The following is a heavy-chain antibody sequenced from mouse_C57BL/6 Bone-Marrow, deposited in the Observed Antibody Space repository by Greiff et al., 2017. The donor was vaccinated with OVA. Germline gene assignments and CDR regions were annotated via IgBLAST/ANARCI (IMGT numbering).Heavy chain of an antibody. CDR1: GYSITSGYY. CDR3: ARDLVSFGWYVDV. V-gene: IGHV3-6*01. CDR2: ISYDGSN. Sequence: ESGPGLVKPSQSLSLTCSVTGYSITSGYYWNWIRQFPGNKLEWMGYISYDGSNNYNPSLKNRISITRDTSKNQFFLKLNSVTTEDTATXYCARDLVSFGWYVDVWGTGTTVTVSS. J-gene: IGHJ1*03.